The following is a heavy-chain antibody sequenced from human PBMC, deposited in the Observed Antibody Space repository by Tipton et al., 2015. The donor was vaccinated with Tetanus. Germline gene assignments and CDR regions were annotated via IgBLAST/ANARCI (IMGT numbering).Heavy chain of an antibody. CDR1: GGSISSGGFF. CDR3: ARDRRWYCSGGSCFRAFDI. V-gene: IGHV4-31*03. Sequence: TLSLTCTVSGGSISSGGFFWNWLRQSPGKGLEWIGYVYYSGDTYYDPSFKSRVTISVDTSKNQFSLDLYSVTAADTAVYYCARDRRWYCSGGSCFRAFDIWGQGTMVTVSS. CDR2: VYYSGDT. J-gene: IGHJ3*02. D-gene: IGHD2-15*01.